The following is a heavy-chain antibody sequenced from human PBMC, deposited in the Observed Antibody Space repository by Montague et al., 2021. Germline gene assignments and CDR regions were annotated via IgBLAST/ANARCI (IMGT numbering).Heavy chain of an antibody. CDR2: IHKSGHTT. CDR1: GFTFEDYS. Sequence: SLRLSCAAPGFTFEDYSMNWVRQTPEKGLEWVAYIHKSGHTTHQADFVEGRFTISRDNAKNSLFLEMNDLRDDDTAIYYCVRDPHSLDFWGQGVLVTVSP. D-gene: IGHD1-26*01. V-gene: IGHV3-48*02. J-gene: IGHJ4*02. CDR3: VRDPHSLDF.